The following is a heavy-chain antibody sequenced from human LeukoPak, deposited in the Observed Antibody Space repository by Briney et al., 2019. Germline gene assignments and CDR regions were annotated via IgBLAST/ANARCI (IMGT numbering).Heavy chain of an antibody. V-gene: IGHV1-18*01. CDR3: ARKRYCPTGSCPSAPFEY. Sequence: GASVKVSCKASGYTFTSYGISWVRQAPGQGLEWMGWISAYNGNTNYAQKLQGRVTMTTDTSTSTAYMELRSLRSDDTARYYCARKRYCPTGSCPSAPFEYWGQGTLVTVSS. CDR1: GYTFTSYG. J-gene: IGHJ4*02. D-gene: IGHD2-15*01. CDR2: ISAYNGNT.